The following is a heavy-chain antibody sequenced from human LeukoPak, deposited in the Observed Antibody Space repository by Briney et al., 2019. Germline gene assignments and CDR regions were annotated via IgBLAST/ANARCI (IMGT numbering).Heavy chain of an antibody. Sequence: GSLRLSCAASGFTFSSYAMSWVRQAPGKGLEWVSAISGSGGSTYYADSVKGRFTISRDNSKNTLYLQMNSLRAEDTAVYYCAKDPPRYCSSTSCPTHWGRGTLVTVSS. CDR1: GFTFSSYA. J-gene: IGHJ4*02. CDR3: AKDPPRYCSSTSCPTH. V-gene: IGHV3-23*01. D-gene: IGHD2-2*01. CDR2: ISGSGGST.